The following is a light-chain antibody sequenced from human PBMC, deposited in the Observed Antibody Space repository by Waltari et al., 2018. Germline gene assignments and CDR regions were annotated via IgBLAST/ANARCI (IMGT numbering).Light chain of an antibody. V-gene: IGLV1-40*01. Sequence: QSVLTPPPPVSGAPGQRVTISCTGSSSNIGAGYAVHWYQQVPGTAPKLLIYANNTRPSGVPERFSGSKSGTSASLAITGLQAEDEADYYCQSYDKSLDGPVIFGGGTKLTVL. CDR3: QSYDKSLDGPVI. CDR2: ANN. J-gene: IGLJ2*01. CDR1: SSNIGAGYA.